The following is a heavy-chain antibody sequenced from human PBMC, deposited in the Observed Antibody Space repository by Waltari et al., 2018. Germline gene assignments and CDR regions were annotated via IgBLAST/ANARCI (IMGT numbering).Heavy chain of an antibody. CDR1: RDSVSSNRAA. Sequence: QVQLQQPGPGLVKPPQTLSLTCAISRDSVSSNRAAWNWITQSPPRGLEWPGRTYYRSKWYNDYAESVKSRITIIPDTSKNQFSLQLNSVTPEDTAVYYCARARSGSYPDYWGQGTLVTVSS. CDR2: TYYRSKWYN. D-gene: IGHD1-26*01. CDR3: ARARSGSYPDY. V-gene: IGHV6-1*01. J-gene: IGHJ4*02.